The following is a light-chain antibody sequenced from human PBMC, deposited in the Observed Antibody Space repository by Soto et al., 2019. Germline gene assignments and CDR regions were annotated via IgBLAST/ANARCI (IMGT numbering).Light chain of an antibody. CDR3: CSFAGGATFV. J-gene: IGLJ3*02. CDR2: EAN. V-gene: IGLV2-23*02. CDR1: SSDVGGHNY. Sequence: QSALTQPASVSGSPGQSITISCTGTSSDVGGHNYVSWYQQYPGKAPKLVIYEANKRPSGVSDRFSGSRSGNTASLTISALQVEDEAVYSCCSFAGGATFVFGGGTKLTVL.